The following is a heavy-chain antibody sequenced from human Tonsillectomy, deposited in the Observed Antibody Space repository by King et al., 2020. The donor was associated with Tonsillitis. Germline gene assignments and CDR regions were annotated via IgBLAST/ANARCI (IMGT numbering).Heavy chain of an antibody. CDR2: VYYSGST. V-gene: IGHV4-39*01. J-gene: IGHJ6*02. CDR1: GDSISSGSYY. CDR3: ARRLTYDSSGYDGYYGMDV. D-gene: IGHD3-22*01. Sequence: LQLQESGPGLVKPSETLSLTCTVSGDSISSGSYYWGWIRQFPGKGLEWIGSVYYSGSTYHNPSLTSRVTISVDTSKNQFSLKLSFATAADTAVYYCARRLTYDSSGYDGYYGMDVWGQGTTVTVSS.